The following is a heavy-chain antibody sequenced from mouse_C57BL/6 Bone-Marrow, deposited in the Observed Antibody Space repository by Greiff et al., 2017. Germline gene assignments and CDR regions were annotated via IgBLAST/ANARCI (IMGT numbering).Heavy chain of an antibody. D-gene: IGHD1-1*02. V-gene: IGHV5-6*01. J-gene: IGHJ3*01. CDR2: ISSGGSYT. CDR3: SRPYYYGGSFAY. CDR1: GFTFSSYG. Sequence: EVQLVESGGDLVKPGGSLKLSCAASGFTFSSYGMSWVRQTPDKRLEWVATISSGGSYTYYPDSVKGRFTISRDNAKNTLYLQMSSLKSEDTAMYCCSRPYYYGGSFAYWGQGTLVTVSA.